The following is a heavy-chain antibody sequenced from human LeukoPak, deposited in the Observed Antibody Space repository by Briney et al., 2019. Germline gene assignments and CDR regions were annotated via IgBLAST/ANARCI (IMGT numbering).Heavy chain of an antibody. J-gene: IGHJ4*02. Sequence: GGSLRLSCAASGFTFSSSAMSWVRQAPGKGLEWVSTISGSGDRTYYADSVKGRFTISRDNSKNTLYLQMNSLRAEDTALYYCAKLRDIVLVPAAADFDYWGQGTLVTVSS. CDR1: GFTFSSSA. CDR2: ISGSGDRT. D-gene: IGHD2-2*01. CDR3: AKLRDIVLVPAAADFDY. V-gene: IGHV3-23*01.